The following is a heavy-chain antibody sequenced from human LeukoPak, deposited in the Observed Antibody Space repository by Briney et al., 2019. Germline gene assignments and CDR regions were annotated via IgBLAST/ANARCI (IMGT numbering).Heavy chain of an antibody. D-gene: IGHD3-10*01. CDR2: IKHDGSEN. CDR1: GFSFSTYW. V-gene: IGHV3-7*01. CDR3: ARDHRSGSGSGTQANDY. Sequence: GGSLRLSCAASGFSFSTYWMTWVRQAPGKGLEWVANIKHDGSENYYVHSARGRFTISRDNAKKSLDLQMNSLRDEDTAVYYCARDHRSGSGSGTQANDYWGQGTLVTVSS. J-gene: IGHJ4*02.